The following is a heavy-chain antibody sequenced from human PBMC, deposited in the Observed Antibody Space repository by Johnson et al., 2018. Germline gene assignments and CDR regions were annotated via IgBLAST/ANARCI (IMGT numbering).Heavy chain of an antibody. D-gene: IGHD4-17*01. V-gene: IGHV1-18*01. Sequence: QVQLVQSGAEVKKPGSSVKVSCKASGYTFTSYGISWVRQAPGQGLEWMGWISAYNGNTNYAQKLQGRVTMTTDTSTSAANMELRSLRSDDPAVYYWARPLRYDYGGYALYAFDIWGQGTMVTVSS. CDR1: GYTFTSYG. CDR2: ISAYNGNT. CDR3: ARPLRYDYGGYALYAFDI. J-gene: IGHJ3*02.